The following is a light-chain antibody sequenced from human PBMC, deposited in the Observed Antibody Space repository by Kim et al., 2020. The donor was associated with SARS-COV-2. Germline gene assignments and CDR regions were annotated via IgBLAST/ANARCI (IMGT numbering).Light chain of an antibody. CDR1: QTISGY. CDR2: ASS. V-gene: IGKV1-39*01. CDR3: QQSYSTPPT. J-gene: IGKJ1*01. Sequence: ASVGDRVTITRRASQTISGYLNWYQQKPGKAPKLLIYASSSLLGGVPSRFSGSGSGTDFTLTISSLQPEDFATYHCQQSYSTPPTFGQRTKVEIK.